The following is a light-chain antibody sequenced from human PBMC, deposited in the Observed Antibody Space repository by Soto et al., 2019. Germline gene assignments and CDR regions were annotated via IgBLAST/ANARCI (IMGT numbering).Light chain of an antibody. CDR2: GAS. J-gene: IGKJ4*01. Sequence: IVMTQPAATLAVSPGERVTLSCRASQSVSSNLAWYQQKPGQPVRLLIYGASTRASGIPARFSGSGSGTEFTLTISSLQSEDFAVYYCQQFNSWPLTFGGGTKVDIK. V-gene: IGKV3-15*01. CDR1: QSVSSN. CDR3: QQFNSWPLT.